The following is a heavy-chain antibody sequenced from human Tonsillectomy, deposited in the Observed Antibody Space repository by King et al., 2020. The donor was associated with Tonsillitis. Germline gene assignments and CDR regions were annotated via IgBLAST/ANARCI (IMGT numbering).Heavy chain of an antibody. CDR1: GDSVSSNSAA. D-gene: IGHD3-22*01. Sequence: VQLPQSGPGLVKPSQTLSLTCAISGDSVSSNSAAWSWIRQSPSRGLEWLGRTYYRSKWYNDYAVSVKSRMTLNADTSKNQFSLQLKSVTPEDTAVYYCVGDSYYDTSGYYPIDYWGQGILVTVSS. J-gene: IGHJ4*02. V-gene: IGHV6-1*01. CDR3: VGDSYYDTSGYYPIDY. CDR2: TYYRSKWYN.